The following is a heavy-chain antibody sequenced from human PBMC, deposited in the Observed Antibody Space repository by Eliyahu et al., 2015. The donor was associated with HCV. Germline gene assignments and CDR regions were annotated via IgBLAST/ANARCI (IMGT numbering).Heavy chain of an antibody. CDR1: GFTFSSYA. CDR3: AKDPASYDILTRRNWFDP. CDR2: ISGSGGST. V-gene: IGHV3-23*01. D-gene: IGHD3-9*01. Sequence: EVQLLESGGGLVQPGGSLRLSCAASGFTFSSYAMGWVRQAPGKGLEWVSAISGSGGSTYYADSVKGRFTISRDNSKNTLYLQMNSLRAEDTAVYYCAKDPASYDILTRRNWFDPWGQGTLVTVSS. J-gene: IGHJ5*02.